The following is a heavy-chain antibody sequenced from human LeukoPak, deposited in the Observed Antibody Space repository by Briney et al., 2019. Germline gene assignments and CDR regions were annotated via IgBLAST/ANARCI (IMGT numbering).Heavy chain of an antibody. D-gene: IGHD1-14*01. CDR3: ARRITESGTPIDY. CDR2: ISYDGSNK. CDR1: GFTFSSYA. Sequence: GGSLRLSCAASGFTFSSYAMHWVRQAPGKGLEWVAVISYDGSNKYYADSVKGRFTISRDNSKNTLYLQMNSLRAEDTAVYYCARRITESGTPIDYWGQGTLVTVSS. J-gene: IGHJ4*02. V-gene: IGHV3-30-3*01.